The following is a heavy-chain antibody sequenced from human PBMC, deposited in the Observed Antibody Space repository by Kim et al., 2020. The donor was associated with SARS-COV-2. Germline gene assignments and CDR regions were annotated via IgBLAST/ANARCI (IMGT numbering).Heavy chain of an antibody. D-gene: IGHD2-21*01. V-gene: IGHV3-23*01. J-gene: IGHJ5*01. Sequence: GGSLRLSCTTSGFTFTGHAMSWVRQAPGKGLEWVSSINGSDGTTYYVDSVKGRFSISRDDSKNTLYLQMSALRADDTAAYYCLKGGWGLGWDS. CDR1: GFTFTGHA. CDR2: INGSDGTT. CDR3: LKGGWGLGWDS.